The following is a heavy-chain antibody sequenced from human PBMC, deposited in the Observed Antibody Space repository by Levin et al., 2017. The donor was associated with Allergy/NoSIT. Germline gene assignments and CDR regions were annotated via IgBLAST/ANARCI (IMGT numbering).Heavy chain of an antibody. V-gene: IGHV3-23*01. J-gene: IGHJ4*02. CDR2: ISGSGDRT. CDR3: AKEYGSGWPYLYYFDY. D-gene: IGHD6-19*01. CDR1: GFTFRNHG. Sequence: AASVKVSCAGSGFTFRNHGMSWVRQAPGKGLEWVSVISGSGDRTDYADSVKGRFTLSRDNSKNTLYLQMNNLRAEDTAIYYCAKEYGSGWPYLYYFDYWGQGALVTVSS.